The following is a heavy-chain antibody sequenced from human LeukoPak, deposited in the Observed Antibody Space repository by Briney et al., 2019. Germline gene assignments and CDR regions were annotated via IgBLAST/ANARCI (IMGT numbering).Heavy chain of an antibody. V-gene: IGHV3-23*01. Sequence: GGTLRLSCAASGFTFSTYAMSWVRQAPGKGLAWVSTISDGGSETHYADSVKGRFTISRDDSKNTLYLQMNSLRAEDTAVYYCAKAPYGDSGRFDYWGQGTLV. CDR3: AKAPYGDSGRFDY. D-gene: IGHD4-17*01. CDR1: GFTFSTYA. CDR2: ISDGGSET. J-gene: IGHJ4*02.